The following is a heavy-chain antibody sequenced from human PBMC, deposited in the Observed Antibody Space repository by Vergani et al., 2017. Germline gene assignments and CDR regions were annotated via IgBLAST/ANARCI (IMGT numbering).Heavy chain of an antibody. J-gene: IGHJ6*02. V-gene: IGHV1-2*02. CDR2: INPNSGGT. CDR3: ARDRALVATIYCYYGMDV. Sequence: QVQLVQSGAEVKKPGASVKVSCKASGYTFTGYYMHWVRQAPGQGLEWMGWINPNSGGTNYAQKFQGRVTMTRDTSISTAYMELSRLRSDDTAVYYCARDRALVATIYCYYGMDVWGQGTTVTVSS. CDR1: GYTFTGYY. D-gene: IGHD5-12*01.